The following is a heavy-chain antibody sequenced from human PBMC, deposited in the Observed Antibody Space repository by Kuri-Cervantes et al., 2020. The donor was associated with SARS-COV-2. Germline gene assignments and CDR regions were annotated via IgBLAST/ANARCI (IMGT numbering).Heavy chain of an antibody. Sequence: ASVKVSCKASGYIFTTHCISWVRQAPGQGLEWMGWISAYNGNTNYAQKFQGRVTMTEDTSTDTAYMELSSLRSEDTAVYYCARGWPYSGYARGFDYWGQGTLVTVSS. CDR2: ISAYNGNT. CDR3: ARGWPYSGYARGFDY. D-gene: IGHD5-12*01. V-gene: IGHV1-18*01. J-gene: IGHJ4*02. CDR1: GYIFTTHC.